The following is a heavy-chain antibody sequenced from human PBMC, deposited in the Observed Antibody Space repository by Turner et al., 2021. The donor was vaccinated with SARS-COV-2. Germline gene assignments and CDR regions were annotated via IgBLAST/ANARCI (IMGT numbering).Heavy chain of an antibody. CDR2: IWNDGSQK. CDR1: GIPFSSHG. CDR3: ARLDDSGHWGAFDI. J-gene: IGHJ3*02. Sequence: QVQLEESGGGVVQPGRSLHLPCAPSGIPFSSHGMHWVRQAPGKGLEWVAVIWNDGSQKYYADSVKGRFTISRDKSKNMVYLQMNSLRAEDTAVYYCARLDDSGHWGAFDIWGQGTMVTVSS. D-gene: IGHD3-22*01. V-gene: IGHV3-33*01.